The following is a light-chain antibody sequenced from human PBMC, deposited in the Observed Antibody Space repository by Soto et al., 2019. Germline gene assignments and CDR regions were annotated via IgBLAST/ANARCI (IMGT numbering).Light chain of an antibody. Sequence: QSALTQPASVSGSPGQSITISCTGTSSDVGGYEFVSWYQQHPGKAPKLMIYEVRNRPSGASHHFSGSKSGNTASLTISGLQAEDEADYYCSSYTTANTYVFGTGTKVTVL. J-gene: IGLJ1*01. CDR3: SSYTTANTYV. CDR2: EVR. CDR1: SSDVGGYEF. V-gene: IGLV2-14*01.